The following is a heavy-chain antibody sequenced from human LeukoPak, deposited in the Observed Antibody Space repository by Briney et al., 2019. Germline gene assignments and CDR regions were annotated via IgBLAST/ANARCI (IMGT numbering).Heavy chain of an antibody. CDR3: ARVGWNYHYMDV. CDR1: GFTFSSYW. V-gene: IGHV3-7*01. J-gene: IGHJ6*03. D-gene: IGHD2-2*03. Sequence: GGSLRLSCAASGFTFSSYWISWVRQAPGKGLEWVANIKEDGSGKYYVDSVKGRFPISRDSAKNPLYLQMNSLRAEDTAVYYCARVGWNYHYMDVWGKGTTVTVSS. CDR2: IKEDGSGK.